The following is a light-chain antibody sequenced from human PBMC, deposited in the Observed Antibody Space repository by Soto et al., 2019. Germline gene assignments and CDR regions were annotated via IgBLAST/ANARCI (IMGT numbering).Light chain of an antibody. CDR3: QVWDSRTDQWV. Sequence: SYELTQPPSVSVAPGQTAKITCGGQDIGSKGVHWYHQKAGQAPVLVVADDTERPSGIPDRFSGSNSGNRATLTISRVDAEDEAEYYCQVWDSRTDQWVFGAGTQLTVL. J-gene: IGLJ7*01. CDR1: DIGSKG. V-gene: IGLV3-21*02. CDR2: DDT.